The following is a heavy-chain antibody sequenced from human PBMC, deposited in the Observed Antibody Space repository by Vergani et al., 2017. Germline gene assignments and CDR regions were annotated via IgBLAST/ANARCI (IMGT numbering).Heavy chain of an antibody. V-gene: IGHV3-NL1*01. J-gene: IGHJ2*01. Sequence: QVQLVESGGGVVQPGRSLRLSCAASEFTFSSNAMHWVRQAPGKGLEWVAVIYSGGSTYYADSVKGRFTISRHNSKNTLYLQMSSLRAEDTAVYYCVKVVPRYFDLWGRGTLVTVSS. CDR2: IYSGGST. CDR3: VKVVPRYFDL. D-gene: IGHD2-15*01. CDR1: EFTFSSNA.